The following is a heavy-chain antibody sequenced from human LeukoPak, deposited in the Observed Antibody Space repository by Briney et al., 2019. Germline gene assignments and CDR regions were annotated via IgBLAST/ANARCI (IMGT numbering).Heavy chain of an antibody. CDR1: GYTFRNYG. V-gene: IGHV1-18*01. J-gene: IGHJ4*02. CDR2: IGTYNGNT. D-gene: IGHD6-19*01. Sequence: GSVKVSCKASGYTFRNYGITWVRQAPGQGLEWMGWIGTYNGNTDYAQKFQGRVIMTADTSTTTAHMELRSLRSDDTAVYYCARGRLKRVPFTKVAGALDYWGQGTRVTVSS. CDR3: ARGRLKRVPFTKVAGALDY.